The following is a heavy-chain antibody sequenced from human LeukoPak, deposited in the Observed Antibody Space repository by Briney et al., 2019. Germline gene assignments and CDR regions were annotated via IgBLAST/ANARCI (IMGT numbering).Heavy chain of an antibody. D-gene: IGHD6-6*01. Sequence: SETLSLTCAVSGGSISSGGYSWSWIRQPPGKGLEWIGYIYHSGSTNYNPSLKSRVTISVDTSKNQFSLKLSSVTAADTAVYYCARKSKQLVIYYFDYWGQGTLVTVSS. CDR3: ARKSKQLVIYYFDY. V-gene: IGHV4-30-2*01. CDR1: GGSISSGGYS. CDR2: IYHSGST. J-gene: IGHJ4*02.